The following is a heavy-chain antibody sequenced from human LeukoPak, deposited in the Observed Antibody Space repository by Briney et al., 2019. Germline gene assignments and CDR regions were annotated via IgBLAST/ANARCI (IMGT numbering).Heavy chain of an antibody. CDR2: INAGNGNT. J-gene: IGHJ5*02. V-gene: IGHV1-3*01. CDR1: GYTFTSYA. Sequence: WASVKVSCKASGYTFTSYAMHWVRQAPGQRLEWMGWINAGNGNTKYSQKFQGRVTITRDTSASTAYMELSSLRSEDTAVYYCARGPMTTKSWFDPWGQGTLVTVSS. D-gene: IGHD4-17*01. CDR3: ARGPMTTKSWFDP.